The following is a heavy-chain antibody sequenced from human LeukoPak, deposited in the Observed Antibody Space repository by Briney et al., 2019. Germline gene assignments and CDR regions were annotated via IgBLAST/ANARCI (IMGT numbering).Heavy chain of an antibody. CDR3: ARDRSALDAFDI. Sequence: SETRSLTCAVYGGSFSGYYWSWIRQPPGKGLEWIGEINHSGSTNYNPSLKSRVTISVDTSKNQFSLKLSSVTAADTAVFYCARDRSALDAFDIWGQGTMVTVSS. V-gene: IGHV4-34*01. CDR2: INHSGST. J-gene: IGHJ3*02. CDR1: GGSFSGYY. D-gene: IGHD3-16*02.